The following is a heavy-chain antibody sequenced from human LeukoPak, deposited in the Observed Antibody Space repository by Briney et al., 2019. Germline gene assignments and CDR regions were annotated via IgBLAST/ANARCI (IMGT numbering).Heavy chain of an antibody. V-gene: IGHV3-20*01. CDR1: GFTFSSYA. Sequence: PGGSLRLSCAASGFTFSSYAMSWVRQAPGKGLEWVSGINWNGGSTGYADSVKGRFTISRDNAKNSLYLQMNSLRAEDTALYHCARDRGYGWFDPWGQGTLVTVSS. CDR3: ARDRGYGWFDP. J-gene: IGHJ5*02. CDR2: INWNGGST. D-gene: IGHD5-12*01.